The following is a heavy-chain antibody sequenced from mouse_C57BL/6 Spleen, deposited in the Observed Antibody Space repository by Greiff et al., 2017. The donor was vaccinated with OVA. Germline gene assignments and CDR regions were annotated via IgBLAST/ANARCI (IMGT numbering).Heavy chain of an antibody. D-gene: IGHD1-1*01. CDR3: ARRGSSSDYFDY. V-gene: IGHV1-81*01. CDR1: GYTFTSYG. Sequence: QVQLKESGAELARPGASVKLSCKASGYTFTSYGISWVKQRTGQGLEWIGEIYPRSGNTYYNEKFKGKATLTADKSSSTAYMELLSLTSEDSAVYFCARRGSSSDYFDYWGQGTTLTVSS. CDR2: IYPRSGNT. J-gene: IGHJ2*01.